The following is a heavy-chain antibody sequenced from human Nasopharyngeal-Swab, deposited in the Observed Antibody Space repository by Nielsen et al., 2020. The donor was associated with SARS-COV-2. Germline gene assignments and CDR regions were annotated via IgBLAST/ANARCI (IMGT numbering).Heavy chain of an antibody. CDR1: GLTFSASA. Sequence: GGSLRLSCAASGLTFSASAMNWVRQAPGKGLQWIAHISIGGRATAYADSVKGRFTISRDDAKNSLFLQMNRLRDEDTALYYCTRGRDYALDYWGREPWSPSP. D-gene: IGHD4-17*01. J-gene: IGHJ4*02. CDR2: ISIGGRAT. V-gene: IGHV3-48*02. CDR3: TRGRDYALDY.